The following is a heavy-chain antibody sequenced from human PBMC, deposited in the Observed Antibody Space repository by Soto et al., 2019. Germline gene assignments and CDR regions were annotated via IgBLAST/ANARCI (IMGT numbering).Heavy chain of an antibody. Sequence: GGSLRLSCAASGFTFSSYGMHWVRQAPGKGLEWVAVIWYDGSNKYYADSVKGRFTISRDNSKNTLYLQMNSLRAEDTAVYYCARGHIAAPRDYYYYAMDVWGQGTTVTVSS. V-gene: IGHV3-33*01. CDR1: GFTFSSYG. J-gene: IGHJ6*02. CDR3: ARGHIAAPRDYYYYAMDV. D-gene: IGHD6-6*01. CDR2: IWYDGSNK.